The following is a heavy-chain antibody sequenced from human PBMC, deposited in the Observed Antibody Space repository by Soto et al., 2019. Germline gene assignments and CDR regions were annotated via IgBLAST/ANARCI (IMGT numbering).Heavy chain of an antibody. CDR3: ARDLGLLQSLFDY. CDR2: ITVSGDNI. V-gene: IGHV3-21*01. CDR1: GFGFNSFG. D-gene: IGHD1-1*01. Sequence: KRWGSLRLSCLASGFGFNSFGMNFIRRSPGRCLEWVASITVSGDNIYYGDSVQGRFTISRDNSKRSVFLDLNSLRVEDTAVYYCARDLGLLQSLFDYWGQGTLVTVSS. J-gene: IGHJ4*02.